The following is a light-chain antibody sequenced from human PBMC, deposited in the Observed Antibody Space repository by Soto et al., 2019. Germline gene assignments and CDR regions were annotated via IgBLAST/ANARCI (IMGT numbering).Light chain of an antibody. J-gene: IGKJ1*01. CDR2: GAS. V-gene: IGKV3-20*01. CDR3: QQYNSYPWT. Sequence: EIVMTQSPATLSVSPGERATLSCRASQSVSSSYLAWYQQKPGQAPRLLIYGASSRATGIPDRFSGSGSGTDFTLTISTLQPDDFATYYCQQYNSYPWTFGQGTKVDIK. CDR1: QSVSSSY.